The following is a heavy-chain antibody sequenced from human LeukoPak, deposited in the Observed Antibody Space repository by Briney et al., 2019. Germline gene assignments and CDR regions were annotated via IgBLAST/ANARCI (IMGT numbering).Heavy chain of an antibody. CDR2: VYYSGYT. J-gene: IGHJ5*02. D-gene: IGHD3-10*01. V-gene: IGHV4-39*07. CDR3: TRDSYWFDP. CDR1: GGSISSSSYY. Sequence: SETLSLTCTVSGGSISSSSYYWGWIRQPPGKGLEWIGSVYYSGYTYYNPSLKSRVTISVDTSNDQFSLKLSSVTAADTAVYYCTRDSYWFDPWGQGTLVTVSS.